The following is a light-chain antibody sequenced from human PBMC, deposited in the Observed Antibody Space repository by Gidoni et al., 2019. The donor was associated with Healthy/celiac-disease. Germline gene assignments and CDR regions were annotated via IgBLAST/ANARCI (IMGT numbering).Light chain of an antibody. J-gene: IGKJ1*01. CDR1: QRVSSSY. CDR3: QQYGSSPQWT. Sequence: IVLTQSPVTLSLSPGERATLSCRASQRVSSSYLAWYQQKPGQAPRLLIYGASSRATGIPDRFSGRGSGTDFTLTISRLEPEDFAVYYCQQYGSSPQWTFXQXTKVEIK. CDR2: GAS. V-gene: IGKV3-20*01.